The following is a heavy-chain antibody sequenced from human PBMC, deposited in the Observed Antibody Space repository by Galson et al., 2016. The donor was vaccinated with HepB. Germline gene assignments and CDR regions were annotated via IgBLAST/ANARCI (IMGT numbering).Heavy chain of an antibody. Sequence: SLRLSCAASGFTFSSNWMHWVRQAPGKGLMWVSRITYDASGTSYADSVKGRFTISRDNAKNTLYLQMNSLRAEDTAVYYCTRGLGYCSGGGCHSLDYWGQGVLVTVSS. J-gene: IGHJ4*02. V-gene: IGHV3-74*01. CDR2: ITYDASGT. CDR3: TRGLGYCSGGGCHSLDY. D-gene: IGHD2-15*01. CDR1: GFTFSSNW.